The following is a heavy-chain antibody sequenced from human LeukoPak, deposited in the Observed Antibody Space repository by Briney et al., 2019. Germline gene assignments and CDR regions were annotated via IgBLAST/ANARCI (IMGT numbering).Heavy chain of an antibody. D-gene: IGHD4-17*01. CDR1: GFTVSSNY. CDR3: ARAPVYGDYPPYFDY. Sequence: GGSLGLSCAASGFTVSSNYMSWVRQAPGKGLEWVSSISSSSSYIYSADSVKGRFTISRDNAKNSLYLQMNSLRAEDTAVYFCARAPVYGDYPPYFDYWGQGTLVTVSS. CDR2: ISSSSSYI. J-gene: IGHJ4*02. V-gene: IGHV3-21*01.